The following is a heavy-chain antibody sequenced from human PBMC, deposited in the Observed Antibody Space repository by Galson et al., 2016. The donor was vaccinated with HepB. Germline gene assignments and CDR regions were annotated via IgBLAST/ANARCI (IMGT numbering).Heavy chain of an antibody. Sequence: SVKVSCKASGYTFINYGISWVRQAPGQGPEWMGWISTYNGNTKYAQKLQDRLTMTTDTPTSTAYMELRSLRYDDTAVYYCVRGGLGVWGQGTTVTVSS. J-gene: IGHJ6*02. CDR2: ISTYNGNT. V-gene: IGHV1-18*01. CDR1: GYTFINYG. CDR3: VRGGLGV. D-gene: IGHD7-27*01.